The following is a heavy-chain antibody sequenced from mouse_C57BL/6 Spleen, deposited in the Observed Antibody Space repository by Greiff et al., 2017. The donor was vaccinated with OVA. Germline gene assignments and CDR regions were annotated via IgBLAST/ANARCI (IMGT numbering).Heavy chain of an antibody. CDR2: IYPGSGNT. Sequence: VKLQQSGAELVRPGASVKLSFKASGYTFTDYYINWVKQRPGQGLEWIARIYPGSGNTYYNEKFKGKATLTAEKSSSTAYMQLSSLTSEDSAVYFWAREGGTGTMDYWGQGTSVTVSS. CDR3: AREGGTGTMDY. J-gene: IGHJ4*01. D-gene: IGHD4-1*01. V-gene: IGHV1-76*01. CDR1: GYTFTDYY.